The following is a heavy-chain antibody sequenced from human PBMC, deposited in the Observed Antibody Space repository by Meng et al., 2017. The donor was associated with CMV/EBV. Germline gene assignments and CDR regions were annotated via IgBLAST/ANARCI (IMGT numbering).Heavy chain of an antibody. CDR3: ARLRYNWNYGADY. J-gene: IGHJ4*02. V-gene: IGHV4-39*01. CDR1: GGPVSSCSYY. Sequence: SETLSLTCTVSGGPVSSCSYYWGWIRQPPGKGLEWIGSIYYSGSTYYNPSLKRRGTITVDTSKNQFSLKLSSVTAADTAVYYCARLRYNWNYGADYWGQGTLVTVSS. CDR2: IYYSGST. D-gene: IGHD1-7*01.